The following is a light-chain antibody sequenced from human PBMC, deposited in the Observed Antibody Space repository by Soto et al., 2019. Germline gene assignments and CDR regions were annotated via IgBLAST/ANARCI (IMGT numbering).Light chain of an antibody. CDR2: GAS. Sequence: DIVMTHSPATLSVSPVEISTLSCRASQSVSSNLAWYQQKPGQTPRLLIYGASTRATGVPARFSGSRSGTVFTLTISSLEPEDFAVYFCQQRSEWPITFGQGTRLEI. V-gene: IGKV3-11*01. CDR1: QSVSSN. J-gene: IGKJ5*01. CDR3: QQRSEWPIT.